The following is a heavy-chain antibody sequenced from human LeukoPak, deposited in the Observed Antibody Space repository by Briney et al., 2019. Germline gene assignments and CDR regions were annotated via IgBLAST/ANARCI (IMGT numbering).Heavy chain of an antibody. CDR3: ARYRGYADYFDY. Sequence: GGSLRLPCAASGFTFSNYEMSWVRQAPGKGLEWVSYISSSDIIYYADSVKGRFTISRDNAKNSLYLQMNSLRAEDTAVYYCARYRGYADYFDYWGQGTLVTVSS. D-gene: IGHD5-12*01. J-gene: IGHJ4*02. V-gene: IGHV3-48*03. CDR2: ISSSDII. CDR1: GFTFSNYE.